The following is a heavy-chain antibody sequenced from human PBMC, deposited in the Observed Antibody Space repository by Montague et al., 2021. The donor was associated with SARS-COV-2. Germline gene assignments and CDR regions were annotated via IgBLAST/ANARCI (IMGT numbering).Heavy chain of an antibody. D-gene: IGHD4-17*01. CDR3: AREEGRDYHVKAFDV. Sequence: SLRLSCAASGFTFSDSYMTWIRQAPGKGLEWISYISPYGTTKYYKASVRGRFTVSRDNAKSSLYLLMNSLTVADTAVYYCAREEGRDYHVKAFDVWGQGTVVTVSA. CDR2: ISPYGTTK. CDR1: GFTFSDSY. J-gene: IGHJ3*01. V-gene: IGHV3-11*01.